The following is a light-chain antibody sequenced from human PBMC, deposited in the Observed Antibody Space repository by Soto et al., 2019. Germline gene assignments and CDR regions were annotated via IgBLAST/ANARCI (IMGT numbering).Light chain of an antibody. CDR1: SSNLGAPYD. V-gene: IGLV2-8*01. J-gene: IGLJ1*01. CDR2: EVS. CDR3: SSYAGSNNFEV. Sequence: QSVLTQPPSVSGAPGQTVIISCSGSSSNLGAPYDVNWFRQLPGTVPRLMIYEVSKRPSGVPDRFSGSKSGNTASLTVSGLQAEDEADYYCSSYAGSNNFEVFGTGTKVTVL.